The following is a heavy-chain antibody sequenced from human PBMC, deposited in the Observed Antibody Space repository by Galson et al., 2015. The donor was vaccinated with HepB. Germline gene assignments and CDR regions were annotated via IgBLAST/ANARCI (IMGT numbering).Heavy chain of an antibody. D-gene: IGHD4-17*01. CDR2: ISYDGSNK. J-gene: IGHJ6*03. CDR3: RSDYGFYYYYYMDV. Sequence: SLRLSCAASGFTFSSYGMHWVRQAPGKGLEWVAVISYDGSNKYYADSVKGRFTISRDNSKNTLYLQMNSLRADDTSVYYCRSDYGFYYYYYMDVCGKVTTVTVSS. CDR1: GFTFSSYG. V-gene: IGHV3-30*03.